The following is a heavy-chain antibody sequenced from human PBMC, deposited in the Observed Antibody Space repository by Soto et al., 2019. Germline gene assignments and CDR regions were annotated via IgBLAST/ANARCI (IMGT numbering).Heavy chain of an antibody. D-gene: IGHD6-19*01. J-gene: IGHJ3*02. CDR2: IYPGDSDT. Sequence: GESLKISCKGSGYSFTSYWIGWVRQMPRKGLEWMGIIYPGDSDTRYSPSFQGQVTISADKSISTAYLQWSSLKASDTAMYYCARSPYSSGWYDAFDIWGQGTMVTVSS. CDR3: ARSPYSSGWYDAFDI. V-gene: IGHV5-51*01. CDR1: GYSFTSYW.